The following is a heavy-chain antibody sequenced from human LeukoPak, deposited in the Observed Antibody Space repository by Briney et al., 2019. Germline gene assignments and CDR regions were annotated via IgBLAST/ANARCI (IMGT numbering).Heavy chain of an antibody. CDR3: ARARVAIFGDYYGMDV. D-gene: IGHD3-3*01. J-gene: IGHJ6*02. CDR2: IYYSGST. Sequence: KPSETLSLTCTVSGGSISSYYWSWIRQPPGKGLEWIGYIYYSGSTNYNPSLKSRVTISVDTSKNQFSLKLSSVTAADTAVYYCARARVAIFGDYYGMDVWGQGTTVTVS. V-gene: IGHV4-59*01. CDR1: GGSISSYY.